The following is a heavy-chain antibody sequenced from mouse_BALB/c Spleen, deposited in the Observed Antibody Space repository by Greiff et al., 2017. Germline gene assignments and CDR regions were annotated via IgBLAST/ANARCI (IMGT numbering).Heavy chain of an antibody. CDR2: IDPSNSET. D-gene: IGHD1-1*01. Sequence: VQLQQSGPELVRPGASVKMSCKASGYTFTSYWMHWVKQRPGQGLEWIGMIDPSNSETRLNQKFKDKATLNVDKSSNTAYMQLSSLTSEDSAVYYCARNWELRRYRYWYIDDWGAGTTVTVSS. CDR3: ARNWELRRYRYWYIDD. J-gene: IGHJ1*01. V-gene: IGHV1S127*01. CDR1: GYTFTSYW.